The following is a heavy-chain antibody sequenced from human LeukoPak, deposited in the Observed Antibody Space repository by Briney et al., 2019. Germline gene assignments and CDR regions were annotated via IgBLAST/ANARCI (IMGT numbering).Heavy chain of an antibody. Sequence: GGSLRLSCAASGFTFSSYAMHWVRQAPGKGLEWVAVISYDGSNKYYADSVKGRFTISRDNSKNTLYLQMNSLRAEDTAVYYWARSYYYDSSGYDFDYWGQGTLVTVSS. CDR2: ISYDGSNK. CDR3: ARSYYYDSSGYDFDY. V-gene: IGHV3-30-3*01. CDR1: GFTFSSYA. J-gene: IGHJ4*02. D-gene: IGHD3-22*01.